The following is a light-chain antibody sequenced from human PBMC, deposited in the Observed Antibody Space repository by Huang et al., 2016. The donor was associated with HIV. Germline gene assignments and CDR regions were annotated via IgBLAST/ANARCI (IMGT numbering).Light chain of an antibody. J-gene: IGKJ4*01. CDR2: GAS. Sequence: EIEMTQSPAILSVSPGERATLSCRASQSVNSDLAWYLQKPGQAPRLLIYGASTRAIGFPAKFNGTGSGTEFSLSISNLQSDDFGVYYCQQYNDWPPLTFGGGTKVEI. CDR1: QSVNSD. CDR3: QQYNDWPPLT. V-gene: IGKV3-15*01.